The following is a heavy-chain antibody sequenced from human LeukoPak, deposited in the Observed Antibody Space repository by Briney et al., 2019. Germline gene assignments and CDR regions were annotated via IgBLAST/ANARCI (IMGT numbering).Heavy chain of an antibody. CDR3: ARQSTIAAARIDP. D-gene: IGHD6-25*01. J-gene: IGHJ5*02. Sequence: SETPSLTCTVSGGSISDSNYYWGWIPQPPGRGLEWIANIYYSGSAYYSPSLKSRVTVSIDTSKNQFSLKLNSVTAADTAVYYCARQSTIAAARIDPWGQGTLVTVSS. CDR1: GGSISDSNYY. CDR2: IYYSGSA. V-gene: IGHV4-39*01.